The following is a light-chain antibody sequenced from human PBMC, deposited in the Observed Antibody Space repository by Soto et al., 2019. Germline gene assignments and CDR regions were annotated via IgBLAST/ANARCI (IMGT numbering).Light chain of an antibody. CDR1: QSVSSY. Sequence: EIVLTQSPDTLSLSPGGRATLSCRASQSVSSYLAWYQQKPGQAPRLLIYGTSTRATGIPARISGTGSGTDFTLTISSLEPEDFAVYFCQQRSSWPLTFGGGTKVDIK. J-gene: IGKJ4*01. V-gene: IGKV3-11*01. CDR2: GTS. CDR3: QQRSSWPLT.